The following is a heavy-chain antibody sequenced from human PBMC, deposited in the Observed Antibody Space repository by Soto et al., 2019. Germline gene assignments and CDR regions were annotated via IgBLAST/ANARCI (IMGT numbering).Heavy chain of an antibody. CDR1: GYTFTSYG. CDR2: ISAYNGNT. J-gene: IGHJ5*02. CDR3: ARDPNSRGVRPIVVVQAAIGFDP. D-gene: IGHD2-2*02. V-gene: IGHV1-18*01. Sequence: ASVKVSCKASGYTFTSYGISWVRQAPGQGLEWMGWISAYNGNTNYAQKLQGRVTMTTDTSTSTAYMELRSRRSDDTAVYYCARDPNSRGVRPIVVVQAAIGFDPWGQGTLVTVSS.